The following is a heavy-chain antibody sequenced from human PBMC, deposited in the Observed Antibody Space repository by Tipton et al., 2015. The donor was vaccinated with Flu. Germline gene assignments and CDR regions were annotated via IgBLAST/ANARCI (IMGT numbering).Heavy chain of an antibody. CDR1: GYSISRGYY. CDR2: IYHNGDI. J-gene: IGHJ4*02. Sequence: LRLSCAVSGYSISRGYYWGWIRQPSGKGLEWIGSIYHNGDIHFNPSLKSRVSISVDTSNNRFSLNLTSVTAADTAVYYCARAEIGDFDYWGQGTLVTVSS. V-gene: IGHV4-38-2*01. D-gene: IGHD2/OR15-2a*01. CDR3: ARAEIGDFDY.